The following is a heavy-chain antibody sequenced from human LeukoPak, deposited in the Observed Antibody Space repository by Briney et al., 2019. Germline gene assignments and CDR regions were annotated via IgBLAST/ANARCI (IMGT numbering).Heavy chain of an antibody. CDR2: ISSSSSYI. J-gene: IGHJ4*02. CDR1: GFTFSSYS. V-gene: IGHV3-21*01. Sequence: GGSLRLSCAASGFTFSSYSMNWVRQAPGKGLEWVSSISSSSSYIYYADSVKGRFTISRDNAKNSLYLQMNSLRAEDTAVYYCARDMGGYSYGYGYWGQGTLVTVSS. D-gene: IGHD5-18*01. CDR3: ARDMGGYSYGYGY.